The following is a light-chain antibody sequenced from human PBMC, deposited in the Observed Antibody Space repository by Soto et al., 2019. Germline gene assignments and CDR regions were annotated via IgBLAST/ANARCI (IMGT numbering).Light chain of an antibody. V-gene: IGLV1-51*01. J-gene: IGLJ7*01. CDR3: RKLDSRLGSDV. CDR2: DNN. CDR1: SSNIGNNY. Sequence: QSVLTQPPSVSAAPGQKVTISCSGSSSNIGNNYVSWYQQLPGTAPKLLIYDNNKRPSGIPDRFSGSKSGTSATLGIAGLQYWDEADYYCRKLDSRLGSDVFGRGTQVAGL.